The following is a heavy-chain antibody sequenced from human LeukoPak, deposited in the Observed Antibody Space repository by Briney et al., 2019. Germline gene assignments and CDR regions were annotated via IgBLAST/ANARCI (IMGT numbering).Heavy chain of an antibody. CDR1: GGSISSSSYY. V-gene: IGHV4-39*01. CDR3: ARLPPNRMFDY. J-gene: IGHJ4*02. Sequence: SETLSLTCTVSGGSISSSSYYWGWIRQPPGKGLEWIGSIYYSGSTYYNPSLKSRVTISVDTSKNQFSLKLSSVTAADTAVYYCARLPPNRMFDYWGQGTLVTVSS. CDR2: IYYSGST. D-gene: IGHD1-14*01.